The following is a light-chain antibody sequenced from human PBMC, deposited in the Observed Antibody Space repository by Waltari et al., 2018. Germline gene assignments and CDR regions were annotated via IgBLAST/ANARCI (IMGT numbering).Light chain of an antibody. CDR2: DAS. J-gene: IGKJ1*01. CDR1: QSVSNN. V-gene: IGKV3-15*01. Sequence: EIAMTQSPATLSVSPGERATISCRASQSVSNNLVWYQQKPGQAPRLLIYDASTRATDIPARFSGSGSGTEFTLTISSLQSEDSAVYYCQQYNTWLRTFGQGTKVEI. CDR3: QQYNTWLRT.